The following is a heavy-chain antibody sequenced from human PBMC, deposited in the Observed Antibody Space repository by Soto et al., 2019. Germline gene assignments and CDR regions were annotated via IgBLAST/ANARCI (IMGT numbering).Heavy chain of an antibody. CDR1: GGSISSGDYY. D-gene: IGHD2-15*01. Sequence: QVQLQESGPGLVKPSQTLSLTCTVSGGSISSGDYYWSWIRQPPGKGLEWIGYIYYSGSTYYNPSLKSRVTISVDTSKNQFSLKLSSVTAADTAVYYCASRYCSGGSCYWEGFDPWGQGTLVTVSS. J-gene: IGHJ5*02. CDR2: IYYSGST. V-gene: IGHV4-30-4*01. CDR3: ASRYCSGGSCYWEGFDP.